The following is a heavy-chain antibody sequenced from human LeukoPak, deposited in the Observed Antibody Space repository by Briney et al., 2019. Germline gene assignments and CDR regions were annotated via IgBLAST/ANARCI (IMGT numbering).Heavy chain of an antibody. V-gene: IGHV3-9*01. Sequence: PGRSLRLSCAASGFTFDDYAMHWVRQAPGKGLEWVSGISWNSGSIGYADSVKGRFTISRDNAKNSLYLQMNSLRAEDTALYYCAKGTGYYYMDVWGKGTTVTVSS. CDR1: GFTFDDYA. CDR2: ISWNSGSI. J-gene: IGHJ6*03. CDR3: AKGTGYYYMDV.